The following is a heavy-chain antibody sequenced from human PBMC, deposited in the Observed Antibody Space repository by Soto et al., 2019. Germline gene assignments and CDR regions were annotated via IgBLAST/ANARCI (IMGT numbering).Heavy chain of an antibody. CDR3: ARDLHSRVVGATTDYYYYGMDV. J-gene: IGHJ6*02. V-gene: IGHV3-7*01. CDR2: IKQDGGVK. CDR1: GFTFSSYW. Sequence: GGSLRLSCAASGFTFSSYWMSWVRQAPGKGLEWVANIKQDGGVKYYVDSVKGRFTISRDNAKNSLYLQMNSLRTDDTAVYYCARDLHSRVVGATTDYYYYGMDVWGQGTTVTVSS. D-gene: IGHD1-26*01.